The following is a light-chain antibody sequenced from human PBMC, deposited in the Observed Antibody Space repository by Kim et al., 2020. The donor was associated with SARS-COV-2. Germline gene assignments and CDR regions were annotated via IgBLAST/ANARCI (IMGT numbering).Light chain of an antibody. V-gene: IGKV4-1*01. Sequence: AVIHCTSCQIFLYISNKKNYLALYQQKPGQPPKLLIYWASTRESGVPDRFSGSGSGTDFTLTISNLQAEGVAVYYCHQYYRAPRTFGPGTKVDIK. CDR3: HQYYRAPRT. CDR2: WAS. J-gene: IGKJ3*01. CDR1: QIFLYISNKKNY.